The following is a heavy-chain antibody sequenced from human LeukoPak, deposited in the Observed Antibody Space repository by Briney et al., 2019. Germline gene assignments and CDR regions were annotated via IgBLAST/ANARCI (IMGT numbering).Heavy chain of an antibody. Sequence: ASVTVSCKASGYTFTGYYMHWVRQAPGQGLEWMGWINPNSGGTNYAQKFQGRATMTRDTSISTAYMELSRLRSDDTAVYYCARDWPHLGNYFDSGGYSPFFDYWGRGTVVPVPS. CDR1: GYTFTGYY. CDR3: ARDWPHLGNYFDSGGYSPFFDY. D-gene: IGHD3-22*01. J-gene: IGHJ4*02. V-gene: IGHV1-2*02. CDR2: INPNSGGT.